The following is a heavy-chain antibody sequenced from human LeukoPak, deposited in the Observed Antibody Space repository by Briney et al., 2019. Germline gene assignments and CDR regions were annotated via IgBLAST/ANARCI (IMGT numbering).Heavy chain of an antibody. V-gene: IGHV3-21*01. D-gene: IGHD6-13*01. Sequence: GGSLRLSCAASGFTFSSYSMNWVRQAPGKGLEWVSSISSSSSYIYYADSVTGRFNISRDNAKNSLYLQMNSLRAEDTAVCYCAREGSSWPMDFDYWGQGTLVTVSS. J-gene: IGHJ4*02. CDR1: GFTFSSYS. CDR2: ISSSSSYI. CDR3: AREGSSWPMDFDY.